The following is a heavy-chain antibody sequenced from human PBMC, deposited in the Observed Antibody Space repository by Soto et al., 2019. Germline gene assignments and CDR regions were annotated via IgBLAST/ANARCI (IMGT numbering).Heavy chain of an antibody. V-gene: IGHV4-59*01. CDR2: IYYSGST. D-gene: IGHD6-19*01. J-gene: IGHJ4*02. CDR1: GGSISSYY. CDR3: ATTTGYRSGRFDY. Sequence: SDTLSLTCTVSGGSISSYYWSWIRQPPGKGLEWIGYIYYSGSTNYNPSLKSRVTISVDTSKNQFSLKLSSVTAADTAVYYCATTTGYRSGRFDYWGQGTLVTVS.